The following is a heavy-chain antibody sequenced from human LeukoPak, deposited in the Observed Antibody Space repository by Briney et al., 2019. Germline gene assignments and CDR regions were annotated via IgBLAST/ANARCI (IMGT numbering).Heavy chain of an antibody. CDR1: GGSISSYY. CDR2: IYYSGST. D-gene: IGHD4-11*01. J-gene: IGHJ4*02. V-gene: IGHV4-59*01. Sequence: SETLSLTCTVSGGSISSYYWSWIRQPPGKGLEWIGYIYYSGSTNYDPSLKSRVTISVDTSKNQFSLKLSSVTAADTTVYYCARDPYSNYEFDYWGQGTLVTVSS. CDR3: ARDPYSNYEFDY.